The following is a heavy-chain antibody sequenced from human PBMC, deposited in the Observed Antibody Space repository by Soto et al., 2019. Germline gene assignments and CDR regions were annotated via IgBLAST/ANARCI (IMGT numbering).Heavy chain of an antibody. D-gene: IGHD2-2*01. CDR2: ILPIFATA. V-gene: IGHV1-69*06. CDR3: AGRCDSTTCLGHFDY. Sequence: QVQLVQSGAEVKKPGSSVKVSCKASGDTFNNYVVNWVRQAHGQGLEWLGGILPIFATANYAQKFQGRVTITAENSTSTAYMELTSLRSEDTAVYYCAGRCDSTTCLGHFDYLGQGTLVTVAS. J-gene: IGHJ4*02. CDR1: GDTFNNYV.